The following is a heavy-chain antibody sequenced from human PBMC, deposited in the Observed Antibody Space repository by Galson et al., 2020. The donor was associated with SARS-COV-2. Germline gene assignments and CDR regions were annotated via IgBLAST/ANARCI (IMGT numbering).Heavy chain of an antibody. CDR2: IYDSANT. J-gene: IGHJ4*02. D-gene: IGHD1-26*01. CDR1: GGSVSGGAFS. Sequence: PSETLSLTCAVSGGSVSGGAFSWSWFWQPPGKGLEWIGYIYDSANTYYNPSLKSRVSISVDRSKNQFSLNLTSVTAADTAVYYCARGQQTELLTPFDFWGQGTLVTVSS. CDR3: ARGQQTELLTPFDF. V-gene: IGHV4-30-2*01.